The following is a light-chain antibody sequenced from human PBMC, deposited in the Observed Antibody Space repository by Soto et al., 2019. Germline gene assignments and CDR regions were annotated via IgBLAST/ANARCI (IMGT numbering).Light chain of an antibody. Sequence: DIQMTQAPSTLSASVGDRVTITCRASQSISDFLAWYQQKPGKAPKLLIYKASSLKSGVPSRFSGSGSGTEFTLTISSLQPDDFASYYCQQYNGYWTFGQGTKVEIK. CDR3: QQYNGYWT. CDR1: QSISDF. V-gene: IGKV1-5*03. J-gene: IGKJ1*01. CDR2: KAS.